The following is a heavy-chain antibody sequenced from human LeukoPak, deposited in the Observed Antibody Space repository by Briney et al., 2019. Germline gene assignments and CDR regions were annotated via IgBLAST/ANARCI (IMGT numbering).Heavy chain of an antibody. D-gene: IGHD5-18*01. Sequence: SETLSLTCTVPGGSISSYYWSWIRQPPGKGLEWIGYIYYSGSTNYNPPLKSRVTISVDTSKNQFSLKLSSVTAADTAVYYCARLTAMAPYYYYYYGMDVWGQGTTVTVSS. V-gene: IGHV4-59*01. CDR2: IYYSGST. CDR3: ARLTAMAPYYYYYYGMDV. CDR1: GGSISSYY. J-gene: IGHJ6*02.